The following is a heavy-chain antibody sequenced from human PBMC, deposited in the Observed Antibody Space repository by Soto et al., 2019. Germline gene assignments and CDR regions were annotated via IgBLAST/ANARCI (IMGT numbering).Heavy chain of an antibody. CDR3: AKDFVWGSYGYDAFDI. V-gene: IGHV3-30*18. CDR1: GFTFSSYG. D-gene: IGHD5-18*01. Sequence: PGWSLRLSCAASGFTFSSYGMHLVRQAPGKGLEWVAVISYDGSNKYYADSVKGRFTISRDNSKNTLYLQMNSLRAEDTAVYYCAKDFVWGSYGYDAFDIWGEGTMVTVSS. J-gene: IGHJ3*02. CDR2: ISYDGSNK.